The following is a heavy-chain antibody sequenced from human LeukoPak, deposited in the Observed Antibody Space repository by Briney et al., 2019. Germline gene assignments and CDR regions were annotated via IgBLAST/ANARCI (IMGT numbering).Heavy chain of an antibody. CDR2: IYYSGST. D-gene: IGHD3-3*01. J-gene: IGHJ2*01. CDR3: ARQAIFGVVTDWYFDL. V-gene: IGHV4-39*01. CDR1: GGSISSSSYY. Sequence: SETLSLTCTVSGGSISSSSYYWGWIRQPPGKGLEWIGSIYYSGSTYYNPSLKSRVTISVDTSKNQFSLKLSSVTAADTAVYYCARQAIFGVVTDWYFDLWGRGTLVTVSS.